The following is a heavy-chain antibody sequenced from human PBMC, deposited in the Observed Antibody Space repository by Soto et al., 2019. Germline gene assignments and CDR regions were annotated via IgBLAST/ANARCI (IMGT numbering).Heavy chain of an antibody. CDR1: GYSFTSYW. D-gene: IGHD2-15*01. CDR3: ATGMGYCSGGSCRPVQDGLDV. J-gene: IGHJ6*02. Sequence: PGESLKISCKGSGYSFTSYWIGWVLQMPGKGLEWMGIIYPGDSDTRYSPSFQGQVTISADKSISTAYLQWSSLKASDTAMHYCATGMGYCSGGSCRPVQDGLDVWGQGTTVTVSS. CDR2: IYPGDSDT. V-gene: IGHV5-51*01.